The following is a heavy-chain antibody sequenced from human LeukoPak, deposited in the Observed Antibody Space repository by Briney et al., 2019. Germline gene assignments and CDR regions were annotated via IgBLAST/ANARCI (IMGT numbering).Heavy chain of an antibody. J-gene: IGHJ3*02. CDR2: IKSKTDGGTT. D-gene: IGHD1-26*01. CDR1: GFTFSSYA. V-gene: IGHV3-15*01. CDR3: TTKFGSYYSHDAFDI. Sequence: PGGSLRLSCAASGFTFSSYAMSWVRQAPGKGLEWVGRIKSKTDGGTTDYAAPVKGRFTISRDDSKNTLYLQMNSLKTEDTAVYYCTTKFGSYYSHDAFDIWGQGTMVTVSS.